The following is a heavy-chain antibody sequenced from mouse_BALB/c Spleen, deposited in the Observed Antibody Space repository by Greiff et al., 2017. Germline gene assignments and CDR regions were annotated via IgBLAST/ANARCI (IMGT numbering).Heavy chain of an antibody. J-gene: IGHJ3*01. CDR1: GYTFTDYA. CDR3: ARGVDYDWAWFAY. Sequence: VHLVESGAELVRPGVSVKISCKGSGYTFTDYAMHWVKQSHAKSLEWIGVISTYYGDASYNQKFKGKATMTVDKSSSTAYMELARLTSEDSAIYYCARGVDYDWAWFAYWGQGTLVTVSA. CDR2: ISTYYGDA. V-gene: IGHV1S137*01. D-gene: IGHD2-4*01.